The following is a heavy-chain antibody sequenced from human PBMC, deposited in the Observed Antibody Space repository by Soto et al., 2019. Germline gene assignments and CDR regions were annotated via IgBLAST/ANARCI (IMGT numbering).Heavy chain of an antibody. V-gene: IGHV1-46*01. CDR2: INPSSGST. CDR1: GYTFTTYA. CDR3: GRGGKVVPSYYFYGMDV. J-gene: IGHJ6*02. D-gene: IGHD2-2*01. Sequence: ASVKVSCKAAGYTFTTYAIHWVRQAPGQGLEWMGMINPSSGSTNYAQKFRGRVTMTRDTSTSTVCMDLSSLRSEDTAVYCCGRGGKVVPSYYFYGMDVWGQGTTVTVSS.